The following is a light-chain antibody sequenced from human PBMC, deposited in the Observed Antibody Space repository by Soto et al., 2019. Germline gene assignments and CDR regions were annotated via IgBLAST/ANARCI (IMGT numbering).Light chain of an antibody. CDR3: QQSYSTPLT. J-gene: IGKJ4*01. Sequence: DIQMTQSPSSLSASVGDRVTITCRTSQTISSYLNWFQQKPGKAPKLLIYAASSLQTGVPSRFSGSGSGTHFTLTISSLQPEDFATYSCQQSYSTPLTFGGGTKVEIK. CDR1: QTISSY. CDR2: AAS. V-gene: IGKV1-39*01.